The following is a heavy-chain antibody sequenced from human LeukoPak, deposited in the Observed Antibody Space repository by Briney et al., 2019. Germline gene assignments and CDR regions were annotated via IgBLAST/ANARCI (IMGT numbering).Heavy chain of an antibody. D-gene: IGHD6-6*01. V-gene: IGHV1-2*02. CDR1: GYTFTGYY. CDR2: INPNSGGT. Sequence: ASVKVSCKASGYTFTGYYMHWVRQAPGQGLEWMGWINPNSGGTNYAQKFQGRVTITRNTSISTAYMELSSLRSEDTAVYYCARDMGGSSSSQDYWGQGTLVTVSS. J-gene: IGHJ4*02. CDR3: ARDMGGSSSSQDY.